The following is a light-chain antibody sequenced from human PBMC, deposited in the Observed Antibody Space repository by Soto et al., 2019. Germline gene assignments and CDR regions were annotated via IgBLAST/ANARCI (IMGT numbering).Light chain of an antibody. J-gene: IGKJ4*01. CDR3: QQRCDWPLT. CDR2: DAS. CDR1: QSLSGQ. V-gene: IGKV3-11*01. Sequence: EIVLTQSPSSLSFSPLERATLSCRASQSLSGQLAWYQQKPGQAPRLLIYDASNRATGIPARFSGSGSATDFTLTISSLEPEDFAVYFCQQRCDWPLTFGGGTKVDIK.